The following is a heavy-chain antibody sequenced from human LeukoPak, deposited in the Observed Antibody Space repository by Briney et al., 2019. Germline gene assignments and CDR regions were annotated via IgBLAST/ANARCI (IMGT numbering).Heavy chain of an antibody. Sequence: PSETLSLTCTVSGGSISTYYWGWIRQPPGKGLEWIGSIYYSGSTYYNPSLKSRVTISVDTSKNQFSLKLSSVTAADTAVYYCARGIDWLLNWFDPWGQGTLVTVSS. CDR2: IYYSGST. V-gene: IGHV4-39*07. J-gene: IGHJ5*02. CDR3: ARGIDWLLNWFDP. CDR1: GGSISTYY. D-gene: IGHD3-9*01.